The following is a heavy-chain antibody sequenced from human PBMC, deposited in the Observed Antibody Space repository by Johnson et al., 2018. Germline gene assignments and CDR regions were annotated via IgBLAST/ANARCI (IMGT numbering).Heavy chain of an antibody. CDR2: MSWNIVSI. J-gene: IGHJ3*02. D-gene: IGHD3-3*01. V-gene: IGHV3-9*01. Sequence: EVQLVESGGGLVQPGRSLRLSCAASGFTFDDYALPWVRHAPGKGLDWVSGMSWNIVSIGFAYSVKGRFTISQDNAKNSLYLQMNSLRAEDTALYYCAKDIWVVRCLVWLFPGAFDIWGQGTMVTVSS. CDR1: GFTFDDYA. CDR3: AKDIWVVRCLVWLFPGAFDI.